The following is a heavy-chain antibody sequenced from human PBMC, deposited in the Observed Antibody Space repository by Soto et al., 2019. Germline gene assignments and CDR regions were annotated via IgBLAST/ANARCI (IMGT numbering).Heavy chain of an antibody. J-gene: IGHJ6*02. CDR2: IIDSGAST. V-gene: IGHV3-23*01. Sequence: RQTKGKGLEWVSDIIDSGASTYYADSVKGRFTISRDNSKSTLYLQMNSLRAEDTALYYCAKGRSYYYYYGVDVWGQGTTVTVSS. CDR3: AKGRSYYYYYGVDV.